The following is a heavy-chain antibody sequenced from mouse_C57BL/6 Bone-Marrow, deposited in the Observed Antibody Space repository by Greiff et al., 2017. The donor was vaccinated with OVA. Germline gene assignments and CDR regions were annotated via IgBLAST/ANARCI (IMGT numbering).Heavy chain of an antibody. J-gene: IGHJ1*03. D-gene: IGHD4-1*01. CDR1: GFTFSDYY. Sequence: VQRVESEGGLVQPGSSMKLSCTASGFTFSDYYMAWVRQVPEKGLEWVANINYDGSSTYYLDSLKSRFIISRDNAKNILYLQMSSLKSEDTATYYCARDGILSYWYFDVWGTGTTVTVSS. CDR3: ARDGILSYWYFDV. V-gene: IGHV5-16*01. CDR2: INYDGSST.